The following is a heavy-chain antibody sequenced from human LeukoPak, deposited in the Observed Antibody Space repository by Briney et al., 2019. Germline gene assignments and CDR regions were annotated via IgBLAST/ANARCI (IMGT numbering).Heavy chain of an antibody. D-gene: IGHD3-16*01. Sequence: ASVKVSCKASGYTYTGYYMHWVRQAPGQGLEWMGWINPNSGGTNYAQKFQGRVTMTRDKSISTAYMELSRLRSDDTAVYYSAREGGSRGFDYWGQGTLVTVSS. J-gene: IGHJ4*02. V-gene: IGHV1-2*02. CDR3: AREGGSRGFDY. CDR1: GYTYTGYY. CDR2: INPNSGGT.